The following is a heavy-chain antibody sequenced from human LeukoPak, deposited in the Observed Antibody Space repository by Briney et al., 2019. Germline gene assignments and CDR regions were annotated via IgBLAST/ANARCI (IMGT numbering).Heavy chain of an antibody. J-gene: IGHJ6*03. CDR3: ARAIWFGEYTIYYYYYMDV. V-gene: IGHV4-59*01. Sequence: SETLSLTCTVSGGSISSYYWSWIRQPPGKGLEWIGYIYYSGSTNYNPSLKSRVTISVDTSKNQFSLKLSSVTAADTAVYYCARAIWFGEYTIYYYYYMDVWGKGTTVTVSS. CDR2: IYYSGST. D-gene: IGHD3-10*01. CDR1: GGSISSYY.